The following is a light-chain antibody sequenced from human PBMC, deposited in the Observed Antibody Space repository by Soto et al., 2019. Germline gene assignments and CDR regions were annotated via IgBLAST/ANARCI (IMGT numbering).Light chain of an antibody. CDR2: DAS. CDR1: QGISNY. CDR3: QQYNSYSPMT. Sequence: DIQMTQSPSSLSASVGDRVTITCRASQGISNYLAWYQQKPGKAPKLLIYDASSLESGVPSRFSGSGSGTEFTLTISSPQPDDFATYYCQQYNSYSPMTFGQGTKVDIK. V-gene: IGKV1-5*01. J-gene: IGKJ1*01.